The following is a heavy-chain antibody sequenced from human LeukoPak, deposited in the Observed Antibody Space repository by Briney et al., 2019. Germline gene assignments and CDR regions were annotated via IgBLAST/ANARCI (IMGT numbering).Heavy chain of an antibody. CDR1: GGSISSYY. D-gene: IGHD3-3*01. Sequence: SETLSLTCTVSGGSISSYYWSWIRQPPGKGLEWIGYIYYSGSTNYNPSLKSRVPISVDTSKNQFSLKLSSVTAADTAVYYCATTIHTYYDFWSGFGRYGMDVWGQGTTVTVSS. CDR3: ATTIHTYYDFWSGFGRYGMDV. CDR2: IYYSGST. V-gene: IGHV4-59*01. J-gene: IGHJ6*02.